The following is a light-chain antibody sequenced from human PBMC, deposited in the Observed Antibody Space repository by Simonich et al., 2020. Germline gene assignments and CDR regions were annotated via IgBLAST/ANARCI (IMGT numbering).Light chain of an antibody. CDR1: QDISNY. CDR2: DAS. Sequence: DIQMTQSPSSLSASVGDRVNITCQASQDISNYFNWYQQKPGKAPKLLIYDASNLETGVPSRFSGSGSGTDFTFTISSLQPEDIATYYCQQYDNLPPYTFGQGTKLEIK. CDR3: QQYDNLPPYT. V-gene: IGKV1-33*01. J-gene: IGKJ2*01.